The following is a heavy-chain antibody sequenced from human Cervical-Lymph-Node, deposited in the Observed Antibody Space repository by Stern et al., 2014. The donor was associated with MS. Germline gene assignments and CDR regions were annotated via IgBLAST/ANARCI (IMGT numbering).Heavy chain of an antibody. CDR3: AKIHRAFANQGH. J-gene: IGHJ1*01. Sequence: MQLVESGPRLVTPSETLSLTCTVSGGSINNNAYYWGWIRQPPGKGLEWIGSVLYSGNPYYNPSLKSRATVSVDTSKIQFSLKLMSVTAADTAVYYCAKIHRAFANQGHWGQGVLVTVSS. V-gene: IGHV4-39*01. D-gene: IGHD3-16*01. CDR2: VLYSGNP. CDR1: GGSINNNAYY.